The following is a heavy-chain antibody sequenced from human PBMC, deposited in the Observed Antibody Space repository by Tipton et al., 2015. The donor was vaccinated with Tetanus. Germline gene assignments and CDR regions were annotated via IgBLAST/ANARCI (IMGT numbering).Heavy chain of an antibody. Sequence: TLSLTCSVSGDSISSAGHYWGWIRQHPGKGLEWIGNIHYSGSTFYNPSLKSRVTISVDTSKNQFSLKLNSVTAADTAVYYCAREGAPRAFDIWGQGTMVTVSS. CDR2: IHYSGST. J-gene: IGHJ3*02. CDR1: GDSISSAGHY. CDR3: AREGAPRAFDI. V-gene: IGHV4-31*03.